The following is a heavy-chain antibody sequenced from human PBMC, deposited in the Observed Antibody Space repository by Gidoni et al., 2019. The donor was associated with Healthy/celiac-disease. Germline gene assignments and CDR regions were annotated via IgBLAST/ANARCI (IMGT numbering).Heavy chain of an antibody. CDR3: AKDLGYGSGSYYKPGYYFDY. D-gene: IGHD3-10*01. CDR1: GFTFSSYA. V-gene: IGHV3-23*01. CDR2: ISGSGGST. Sequence: EVQLLESGGGLVQPGGSLRLSCAASGFTFSSYAMSWVRQAPGKGLEWVSAISGSGGSTYYADSVKGRFTISRDNSKNTLYLQMNSLRAEDTAVYYCAKDLGYGSGSYYKPGYYFDYWGQGTLVTVSS. J-gene: IGHJ4*02.